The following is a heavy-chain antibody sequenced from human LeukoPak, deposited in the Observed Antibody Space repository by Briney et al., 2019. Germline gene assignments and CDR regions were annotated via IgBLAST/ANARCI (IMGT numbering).Heavy chain of an antibody. Sequence: GGSLRLSCAASGFTFSNYAMTWVRQAPGRGLEWVAVISYDVNIKYHADSVKGRFTISRDSSSKTVYLQMNSLGTEDTAVYYCVREGFYDSGSFPTFYFDYWGQGTLVTVSS. CDR3: VREGFYDSGSFPTFYFDY. J-gene: IGHJ4*02. V-gene: IGHV3-30-3*01. D-gene: IGHD3-10*01. CDR1: GFTFSNYA. CDR2: ISYDVNIK.